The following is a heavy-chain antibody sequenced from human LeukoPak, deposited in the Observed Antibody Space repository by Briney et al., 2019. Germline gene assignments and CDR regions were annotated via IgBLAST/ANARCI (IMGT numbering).Heavy chain of an antibody. CDR1: GGSISSYY. V-gene: IGHV4-59*04. J-gene: IGHJ5*02. Sequence: SETLSLTCTVSGGSISSYYWGWIRQPPGKGLEWVGIIYHSGNTYYNPSLKSRVTMSLDTSKNQFYLKLTSVTAADTAVYYCAKGAGPPWFDPWGQGTLVTVSS. CDR2: IYHSGNT. CDR3: AKGAGPPWFDP. D-gene: IGHD6-19*01.